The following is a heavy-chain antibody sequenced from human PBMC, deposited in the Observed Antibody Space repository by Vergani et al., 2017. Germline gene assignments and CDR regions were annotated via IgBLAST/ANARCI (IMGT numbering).Heavy chain of an antibody. J-gene: IGHJ4*02. CDR1: GFTFSSYS. D-gene: IGHD3-3*01. CDR3: ARDQPLRFLEWLLYPGGFDY. V-gene: IGHV3-48*04. CDR2: ISSSSSTI. Sequence: EVQLVESGGGLVQPGGSLRLSCAASGFTFSSYSMNWVRQAPGKGLAWVSYISSSSSTIYYADSVKGRFTISRDNAKNSLYLQMNSLRAEDTAGYYCARDQPLRFLEWLLYPGGFDYWGQGTLVTVSS.